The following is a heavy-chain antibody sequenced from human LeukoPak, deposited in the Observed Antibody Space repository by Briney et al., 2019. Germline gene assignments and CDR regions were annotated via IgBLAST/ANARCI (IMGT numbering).Heavy chain of an antibody. CDR1: GGTFNNSA. J-gene: IGHJ4*02. Sequence: GASVKVSCKTSGGTFNNSAISWVRQAPGQGLEWTGWISAYNGNTNYAQKLQGRVTMTTDTSTSTAYMELRSLRSDDTAVYYCARGYCSGGSCYSGYWGQGTLVTVSS. CDR3: ARGYCSGGSCYSGY. D-gene: IGHD2-15*01. CDR2: ISAYNGNT. V-gene: IGHV1-18*01.